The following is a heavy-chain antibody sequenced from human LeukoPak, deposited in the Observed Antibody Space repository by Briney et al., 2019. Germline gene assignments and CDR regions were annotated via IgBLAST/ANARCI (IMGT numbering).Heavy chain of an antibody. Sequence: SETLSLTCTVSGDSISSGDYYWSWIRQPPGKGLEWIGYIYYSGSTNYNPSLKSRVTISVDTSKNQFSLKLSSVTAADTAVYYCARRNVGYRSGQLDYWGQGTLVTVSS. V-gene: IGHV4-61*08. D-gene: IGHD6-19*01. CDR1: GDSISSGDYY. CDR2: IYYSGST. CDR3: ARRNVGYRSGQLDY. J-gene: IGHJ4*02.